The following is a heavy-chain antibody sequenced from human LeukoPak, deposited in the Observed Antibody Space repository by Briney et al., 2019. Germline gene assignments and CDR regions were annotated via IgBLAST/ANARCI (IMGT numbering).Heavy chain of an antibody. CDR1: GGSISSGGYS. CDR3: ARGGGQPLDPFDY. J-gene: IGHJ4*02. D-gene: IGHD6-13*01. CDR2: IYHSGST. V-gene: IGHV4-30-2*01. Sequence: SQTLSLTCAVSGGSISSGGYSWSWIRQPPGKGLEWIGYIYHSGSTYYNPSLKSRVTISVDRSKNQFSLKLSSVTAADPAVYFRARGGGQPLDPFDYWGQGTLVTVSS.